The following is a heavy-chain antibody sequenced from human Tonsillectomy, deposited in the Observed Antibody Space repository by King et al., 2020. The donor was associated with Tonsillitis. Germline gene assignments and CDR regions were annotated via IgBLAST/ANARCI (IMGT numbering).Heavy chain of an antibody. CDR3: ASSGAYNILTGFYRDIDY. D-gene: IGHD3-9*01. V-gene: IGHV1-8*02. CDR1: GYTFTNYD. J-gene: IGHJ4*02. CDR2: MNPNSGNT. Sequence: QVQLVESGAEVKKPGASVKVSCKASGYTFTNYDFNWVRQATGQGLEWMGWMNPNSGNTGYAQKFQGRVTMTRNTSISTAYMELSSLRSEDTAVYYCASSGAYNILTGFYRDIDYWGQGTLVTVSS.